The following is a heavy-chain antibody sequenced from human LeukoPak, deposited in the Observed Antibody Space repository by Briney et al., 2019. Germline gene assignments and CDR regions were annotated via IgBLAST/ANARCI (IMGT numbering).Heavy chain of an antibody. V-gene: IGHV1-46*01. CDR2: INPSGGST. J-gene: IGHJ4*02. Sequence: ASVKVSCKASGYIFSGYYMHWVRQAPGQGLEWMGIINPSGGSTSYAQKFQGRVTMTRDTSTSTVYMELSSLRSEDTAVYYCARAGYSYGMGDYWGQGTLVTVSS. D-gene: IGHD5-18*01. CDR3: ARAGYSYGMGDY. CDR1: GYIFSGYY.